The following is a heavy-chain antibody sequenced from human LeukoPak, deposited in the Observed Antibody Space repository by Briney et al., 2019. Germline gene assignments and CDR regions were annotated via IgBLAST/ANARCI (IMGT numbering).Heavy chain of an antibody. D-gene: IGHD2-2*01. CDR2: MNPNSGNT. J-gene: IGHJ2*01. V-gene: IGHV1-8*01. Sequence: ASVKVSCKASGYTFTSYDINWVRQATGQGLEWMGWMNPNSGNTGYAQKFQGRVTMTRNTSISTAYMELSSLRSEDTAVYYCAREWCSSTSCYSAWYFDLWGRGTLVTVSS. CDR3: AREWCSSTSCYSAWYFDL. CDR1: GYTFTSYD.